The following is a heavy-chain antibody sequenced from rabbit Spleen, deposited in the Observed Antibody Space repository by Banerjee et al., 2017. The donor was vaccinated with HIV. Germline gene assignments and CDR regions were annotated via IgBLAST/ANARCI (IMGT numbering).Heavy chain of an antibody. J-gene: IGHJ3*01. CDR3: ARGGYGGHIYAMGL. V-gene: IGHV1S45*01. Sequence: QEQLVESGGGLVQPEGSLTLTCKASGFSFSDRDVMCWVRQAPGKGLEWIACINASTGKPVYATWAKGRFTISRTSSTTVTLQMTSLTDADTATYFCARGGYGGHIYAMGLWGQGTLVTVS. D-gene: IGHD4-2*01. CDR1: GFSFSDRDV. CDR2: INASTGKP.